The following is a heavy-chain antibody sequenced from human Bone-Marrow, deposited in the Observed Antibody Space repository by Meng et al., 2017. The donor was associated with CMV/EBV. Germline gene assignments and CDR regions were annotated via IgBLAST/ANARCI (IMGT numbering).Heavy chain of an antibody. J-gene: IGHJ6*02. CDR1: GFTFSTYS. Sequence: GGSLRLSCAASGFTFSTYSMNWVRQAPGKGLEWVSSISSSSSYIDYADSVKGRFTISRDNAKNSLYLQMNSLRAEDKAVYYCEKLRLLRPRYGMDVWGQGTTVTVSS. CDR3: EKLRLLRPRYGMDV. D-gene: IGHD3-3*01. CDR2: ISSSSSYI. V-gene: IGHV3-21*01.